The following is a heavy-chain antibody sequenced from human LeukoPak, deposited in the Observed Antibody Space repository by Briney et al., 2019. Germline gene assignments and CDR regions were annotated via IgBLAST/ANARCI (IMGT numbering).Heavy chain of an antibody. Sequence: GGSLRLSCAASGFTFRSYAMSWVRQAPGKGLEWVSAISGSGGSTYYADSVKSRFTISRDNSKNTLYLQMNSLRAEDTAVYYCAKSFIRHVNSGGSSPQDYWGQGTLVTVSS. V-gene: IGHV3-23*01. D-gene: IGHD2-15*01. CDR2: ISGSGGST. J-gene: IGHJ4*02. CDR3: AKSFIRHVNSGGSSPQDY. CDR1: GFTFRSYA.